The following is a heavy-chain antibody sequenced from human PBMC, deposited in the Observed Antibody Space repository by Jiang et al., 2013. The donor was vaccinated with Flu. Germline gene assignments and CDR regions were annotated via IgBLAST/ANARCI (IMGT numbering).Heavy chain of an antibody. V-gene: IGHV4-61*02. J-gene: IGHJ4*02. CDR2: IYTSGST. Sequence: GPGLVKPSQTLSLTCTVSGGSISSGSYYWSWIRQPAGKGLEWIGRIYTSGSTNYNPSLKSRVTISVDTSKNQFSLKLSSVTAADTAVYYCARVSYQPLLEDYWGQGTLVTVSS. CDR1: GGSISSGSYY. CDR3: ARVSYQPLLEDY. D-gene: IGHD2-2*01.